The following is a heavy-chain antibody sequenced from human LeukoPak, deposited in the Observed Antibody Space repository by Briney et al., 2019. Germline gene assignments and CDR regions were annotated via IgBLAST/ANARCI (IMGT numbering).Heavy chain of an antibody. D-gene: IGHD2-2*01. Sequence: SGGSLRLSCAASGIIMTKYWMTRVRQVPGKGLEWVAVLSYDGINKYYADSVKGRFTISRDNSKNTLYLQMDSLRTEDTAVYYCARGYCSSTSCPPEYWGQGTLVTVSS. CDR2: LSYDGINK. CDR1: GIIMTKYW. CDR3: ARGYCSSTSCPPEY. V-gene: IGHV3-30*03. J-gene: IGHJ4*02.